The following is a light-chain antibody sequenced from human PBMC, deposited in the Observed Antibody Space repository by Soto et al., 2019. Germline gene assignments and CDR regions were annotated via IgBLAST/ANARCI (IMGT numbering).Light chain of an antibody. CDR2: AAS. Sequence: DIQLTQSPSFLSASVGNKVTITCRASQGINSFLAWYQQQPGKAPKLLIYAASTFQSGVPSRFSGSGSGTEFTVTISNLQPEDFAAYYCQQLHIFPFTLGPGTKVDLK. V-gene: IGKV1-9*01. CDR1: QGINSF. J-gene: IGKJ3*01. CDR3: QQLHIFPFT.